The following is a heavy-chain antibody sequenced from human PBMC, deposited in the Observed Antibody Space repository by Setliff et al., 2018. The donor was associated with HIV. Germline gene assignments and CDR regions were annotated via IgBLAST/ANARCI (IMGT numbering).Heavy chain of an antibody. Sequence: PSETLSLTCAVYGGSVSGHYWGWFRQPPGKGLEWIGEITPSGDTNYIPSLKSRVTRSLDTSKNQFSLKLSSVTAADTAVYYCARDPGITAAGTEYFDSWGQGILVTVSS. V-gene: IGHV4-34*01. CDR3: ARDPGITAAGTEYFDS. J-gene: IGHJ4*02. CDR1: GGSVSGHY. D-gene: IGHD6-13*01. CDR2: ITPSGDT.